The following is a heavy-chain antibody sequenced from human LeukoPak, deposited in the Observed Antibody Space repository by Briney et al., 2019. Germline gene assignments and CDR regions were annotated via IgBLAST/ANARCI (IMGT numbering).Heavy chain of an antibody. CDR1: AFTVSSYW. J-gene: IGHJ4*02. CDR3: ASIGGSDDY. CDR2: INSDGSST. Sequence: GGSLTLACAASAFTVSSYWLEWVRQAPGKGLVWFLRINSDGSSTRYADSVKGRFTIYRDNAKNTLYLQMNSLMGEDTAVYYCASIGGSDDYWGRRTLVPVSS. V-gene: IGHV3-74*01. D-gene: IGHD3-10*01.